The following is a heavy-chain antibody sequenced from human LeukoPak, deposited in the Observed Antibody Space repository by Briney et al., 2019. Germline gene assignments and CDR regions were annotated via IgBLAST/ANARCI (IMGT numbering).Heavy chain of an antibody. CDR1: GFTFSSYS. J-gene: IGHJ3*02. D-gene: IGHD3-22*01. Sequence: GGSLRLSCAASGFTFSSYSMNWVRQAPGKGLEWVSYISSSSSTIYYADSVKGRFTISRDNAKNSLYLQMNSLRAEDTAVYYCARGAYGYYDSSGYYYYAFDIWGQGTMVTVSS. CDR3: ARGAYGYYDSSGYYYYAFDI. V-gene: IGHV3-48*01. CDR2: ISSSSSTI.